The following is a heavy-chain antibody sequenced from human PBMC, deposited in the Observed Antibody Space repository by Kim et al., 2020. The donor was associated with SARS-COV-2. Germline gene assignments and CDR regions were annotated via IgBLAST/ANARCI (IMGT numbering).Heavy chain of an antibody. Sequence: GGSLRLSCAASGFTFSNAWMSWVRQAPGKGLEWVGRIKSKTDGGTTAYAVPVKGSFTISRDDSKHTLHLQMNSLKNEATAVYYSTSGLWFVERSPSDYW. V-gene: IGHV3-15*01. D-gene: IGHD3-10*01. CDR3: TSGLWFVERSPSDY. CDR2: IKSKTDGGTT. CDR1: GFTFSNAW. J-gene: IGHJ4*01.